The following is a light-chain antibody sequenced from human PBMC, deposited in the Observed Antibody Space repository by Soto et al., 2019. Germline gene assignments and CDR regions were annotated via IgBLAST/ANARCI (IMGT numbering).Light chain of an antibody. V-gene: IGKV2-28*01. CDR3: MQALQTPS. CDR1: QSLLHSNGYNY. J-gene: IGKJ4*01. Sequence: DIVMTQSPLSLPVTPGEPASISCRSSQSLLHSNGYNYLDWYLQKPGQSPQLLIYLGSNRASGVPDRCSGSGSGTDFTLKISRVEDEDVGVYYCMQALQTPSFGGGTKVEIK. CDR2: LGS.